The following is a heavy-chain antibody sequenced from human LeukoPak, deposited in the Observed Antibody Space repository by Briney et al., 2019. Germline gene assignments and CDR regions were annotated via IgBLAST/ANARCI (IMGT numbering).Heavy chain of an antibody. Sequence: SETLSLTCTVSGGSISSYYWSWIRQPPGEGLEWIGYIYYSGSTNYNPFLKSRVTISVDTSKNQFSLKLSSVTAADTAVYYCARFNSGVVPAAMSWYFDLWGRGTLVTVSS. CDR1: GGSISSYY. CDR3: ARFNSGVVPAAMSWYFDL. D-gene: IGHD2-2*01. CDR2: IYYSGST. V-gene: IGHV4-59*12. J-gene: IGHJ2*01.